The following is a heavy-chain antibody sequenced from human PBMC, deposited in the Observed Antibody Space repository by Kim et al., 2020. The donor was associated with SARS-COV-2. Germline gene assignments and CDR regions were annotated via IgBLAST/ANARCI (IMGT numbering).Heavy chain of an antibody. CDR2: INHSGST. CDR3: ARGNGFWSGRIDY. Sequence: SETLSLTCAVYGGSFSGYYWSWIRQPPGKGLEWIGEINHSGSTNYNPSLKSRVTISVDTSKNQFSLKLSSVTAADTAVYYCARGNGFWSGRIDYWGQGTLVTVSS. V-gene: IGHV4-34*01. D-gene: IGHD3-3*01. J-gene: IGHJ4*02. CDR1: GGSFSGYY.